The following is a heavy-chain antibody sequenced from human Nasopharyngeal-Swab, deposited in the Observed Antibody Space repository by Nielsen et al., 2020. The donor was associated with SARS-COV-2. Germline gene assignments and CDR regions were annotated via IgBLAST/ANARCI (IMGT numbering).Heavy chain of an antibody. J-gene: IGHJ6*03. D-gene: IGHD2-2*01. V-gene: IGHV3-48*03. CDR2: ISGSGSFK. Sequence: GGSLRLSCAASTFSFSSFEVNWVRQAPGKGLEWISYISGSGSFKYYADSVKGRFTISRDNARKSLYLQMNSLRGEDTGVYYCAGRGISISGDYYYYMDVWGKGTPVTVS. CDR1: TFSFSSFE. CDR3: AGRGISISGDYYYYMDV.